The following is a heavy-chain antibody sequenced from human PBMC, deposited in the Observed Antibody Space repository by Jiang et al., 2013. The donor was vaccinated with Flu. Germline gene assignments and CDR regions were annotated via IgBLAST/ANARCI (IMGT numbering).Heavy chain of an antibody. CDR3: ARHRRIPNVAVDCFDP. V-gene: IGHV4-39*01. Sequence: GPGLVKPSETLSLTCTVSGGSISSSNFYWGWIRQPPGKGLEWIGSFLYSGSTYYNPSLKSQVTISADTSKNQFSLKLSSVTAADTALYYCARHRRIPNVAVDCFDPWGQGTLVTVSS. CDR2: FLYSGST. CDR1: GGSISSSNFY. D-gene: IGHD2-2*01. J-gene: IGHJ5*02.